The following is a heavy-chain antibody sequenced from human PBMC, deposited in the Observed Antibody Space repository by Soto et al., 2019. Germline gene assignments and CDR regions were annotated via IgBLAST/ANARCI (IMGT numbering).Heavy chain of an antibody. CDR1: GYSISSGYY. D-gene: IGHD2-2*01. J-gene: IGHJ6*02. CDR3: ARGSTSEGMDV. Sequence: SETLSLTCAVSGYSISSGYYGGWIRQPPGKGLEWIGNIYHSGSTYYNPSLKSRVTISVDTSENQFSLKLSSVTAADTAVYYCARGSTSEGMDVWGQGTTVTAP. CDR2: IYHSGST. V-gene: IGHV4-38-2*01.